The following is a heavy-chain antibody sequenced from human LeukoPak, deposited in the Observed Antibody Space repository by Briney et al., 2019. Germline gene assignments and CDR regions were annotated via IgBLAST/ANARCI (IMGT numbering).Heavy chain of an antibody. D-gene: IGHD3-3*01. CDR2: MRYDGRNK. CDR1: GFTLSSYD. Sequence: GGSLRLSCAASGFTLSSYDMHWVRQAPGKGLEWVALMRYDGRNKYYGDSVEGRFTISRDNSKNTLYLQMRSLTAEDTAMYYCVKSRRDYSFWSGYYWGQGTLVTVSS. J-gene: IGHJ4*02. V-gene: IGHV3-30*02. CDR3: VKSRRDYSFWSGYY.